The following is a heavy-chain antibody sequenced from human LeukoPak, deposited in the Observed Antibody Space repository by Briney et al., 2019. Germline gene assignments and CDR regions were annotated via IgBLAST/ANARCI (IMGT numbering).Heavy chain of an antibody. V-gene: IGHV3-7*01. CDR2: IKQDGSEK. CDR3: ARLTIVVVPAAMRRHYYYYMDV. D-gene: IGHD2-2*01. CDR1: GFTFSSYW. Sequence: PGGSLRLSCAASGFTFSSYWMSWVRQAPGKGLEWVANIKQDGSEKYYVDSVKGRFTISRDNAKNSLYPQMNSLRAEDTAVYYCARLTIVVVPAAMRRHYYYYMDVWGKGTTVTVSS. J-gene: IGHJ6*03.